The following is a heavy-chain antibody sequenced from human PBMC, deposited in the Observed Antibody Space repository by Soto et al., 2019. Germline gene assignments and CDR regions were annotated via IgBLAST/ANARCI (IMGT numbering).Heavy chain of an antibody. CDR2: INYSGST. CDR1: GGSFSGYC. D-gene: IGHD2-21*01. V-gene: IGHV4-34*09. J-gene: IGHJ5*02. CDR3: ARIVFP. Sequence: SENLSLPCAGYGGSFSGYCWGWVRQPPGKGLEWIGYINYSGSTYYNPSLKSRVTISVDTSKNQFSLKLSSVTAADTAVYYCARIVFPWGQGTLVTVSS.